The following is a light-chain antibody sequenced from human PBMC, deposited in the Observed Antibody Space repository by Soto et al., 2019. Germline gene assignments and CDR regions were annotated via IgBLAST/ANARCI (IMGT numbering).Light chain of an antibody. CDR2: GAS. V-gene: IGKV3-20*01. CDR3: QDYGSSL. J-gene: IGKJ5*01. Sequence: EVVLTQSPATLSVSPGERATLSCRASQSVSSSYLAWYQQKPGQAPRLLIYGASSRATGIPDRFSGSGSGTDFTLTISRLEPEDFAVYYCQDYGSSLFGQGTRLEIK. CDR1: QSVSSSY.